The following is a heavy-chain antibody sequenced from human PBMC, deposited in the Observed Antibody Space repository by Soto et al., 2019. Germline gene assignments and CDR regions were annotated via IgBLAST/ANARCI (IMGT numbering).Heavy chain of an antibody. CDR2: INPSGGST. J-gene: IGHJ4*02. CDR3: ARDEARRGYSGAGIFDY. V-gene: IGHV1-46*01. CDR1: GYTFTSYY. D-gene: IGHD5-12*01. Sequence: GASVKVSCKASGYTFTSYYMHWVRQAPGQGLEWMGIINPSGGSTSYAQKFQGRVTMTMDTSTSTVYMELSSLRSEDTAVYYCARDEARRGYSGAGIFDYWGQGTLATVSS.